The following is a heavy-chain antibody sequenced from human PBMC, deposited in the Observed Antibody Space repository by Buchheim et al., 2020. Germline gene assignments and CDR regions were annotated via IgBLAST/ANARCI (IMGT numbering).Heavy chain of an antibody. CDR2: IFHSGST. J-gene: IGHJ3*02. D-gene: IGHD3-22*01. V-gene: IGHV4-30-2*01. CDR1: GGSICSGGYS. CDR3: ARASHYYDSSGYYYLSAFDI. Sequence: QLQLQESGSRLVKPSQTLSLTCAVSGGSICSGGYSWSWIRQPPGKGLEWVGDIFHSGSTYFTPSLKSRVTISVYRPKNQFSLKLSSVTAADTAVYYCARASHYYDSSGYYYLSAFDIWGQGT.